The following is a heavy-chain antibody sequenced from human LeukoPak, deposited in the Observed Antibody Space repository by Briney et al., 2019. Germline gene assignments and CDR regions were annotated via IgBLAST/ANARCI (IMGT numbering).Heavy chain of an antibody. CDR1: GFTFSSYG. Sequence: GGSLRLSCAASGFTFSSYGMHWVRQAPGKGLEWVAVIWYDGSNKYYADSVKGRFTISRDNSKNMLYLQMNSLRAEDTAVYYCARNGRYQLNWFDPWGQGTLVTVSS. CDR3: ARNGRYQLNWFDP. J-gene: IGHJ5*02. V-gene: IGHV3-33*01. D-gene: IGHD2-2*01. CDR2: IWYDGSNK.